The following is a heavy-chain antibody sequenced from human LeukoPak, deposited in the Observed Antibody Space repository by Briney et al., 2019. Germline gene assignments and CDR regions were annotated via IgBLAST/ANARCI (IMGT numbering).Heavy chain of an antibody. D-gene: IGHD1-7*01. Sequence: GGSLRLSCAASGFTFNNYGMQWVRQTPGKGLEWVTVISCDGGTQYYADSVKGRFTVSRDDSKNTLYLQMNSLRSEDTAVYYCAKRRGLELLYYYYMDVWGKGTTVTVSS. V-gene: IGHV3-30*18. CDR1: GFTFNNYG. CDR2: ISCDGGTQ. J-gene: IGHJ6*03. CDR3: AKRRGLELLYYYYMDV.